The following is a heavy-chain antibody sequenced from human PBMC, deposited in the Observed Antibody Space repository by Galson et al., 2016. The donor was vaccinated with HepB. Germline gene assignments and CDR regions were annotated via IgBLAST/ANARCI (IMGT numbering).Heavy chain of an antibody. CDR3: VKYVGLDGFDY. J-gene: IGHJ4*02. Sequence: SLRLSCAASGFTFSTYPMGWVRQAPGKGPEWVSGINAGGNNRYYSDSVKGRFAISRDNSKNTLYLQLDNLRGEDTAVYYCVKYVGLDGFDYWGPGTLVIVSS. D-gene: IGHD3/OR15-3a*01. V-gene: IGHV3-23*01. CDR1: GFTFSTYP. CDR2: INAGGNNR.